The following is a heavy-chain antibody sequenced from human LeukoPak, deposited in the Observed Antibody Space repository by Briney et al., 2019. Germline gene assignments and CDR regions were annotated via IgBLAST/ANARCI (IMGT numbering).Heavy chain of an antibody. CDR3: ASSGWYLSSFN. CDR2: IYHSGST. CDR1: GYSISSGYY. D-gene: IGHD6-19*01. Sequence: PSETLSLTCTVSGYSISSGYYWGWIRQPPGKGLEWIGSIYHSGSTYYNPSLKSRVTISVDTSKNQFSLKLSSVTAADTAVYYCASSGWYLSSFNWGQGTLVTVSS. J-gene: IGHJ4*02. V-gene: IGHV4-38-2*02.